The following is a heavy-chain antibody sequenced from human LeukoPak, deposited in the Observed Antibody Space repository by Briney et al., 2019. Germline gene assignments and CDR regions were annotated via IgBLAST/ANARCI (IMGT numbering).Heavy chain of an antibody. CDR1: GFSLSTSGMR. CDR3: ARTRVVPAAGDWFDP. D-gene: IGHD2-2*01. V-gene: IGHV2-70*04. Sequence: SGPALVKPTQTLTLTCTFSGFSLSTSGMRVSWIRQPPGKALEWLARIDWDDDKFYSTSLKTRLTISKDTSKNQVVLTMTNMDPVDTATYYCARTRVVPAAGDWFDPWGQGTLVTASS. J-gene: IGHJ5*02. CDR2: IDWDDDK.